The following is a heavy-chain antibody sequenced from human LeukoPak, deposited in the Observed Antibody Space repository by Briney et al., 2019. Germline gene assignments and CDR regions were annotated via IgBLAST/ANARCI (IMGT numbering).Heavy chain of an antibody. J-gene: IGHJ4*02. Sequence: GTSVKVSCKASGFTFTSSAVQWVRQARGQRLEWIGWIVVGSGNTNYAQKFQERVTITRDMSTSTAYMELSSLRSEDTAVYYCAADGYGGIAAPDYWGQGTLVTVSS. CDR3: AADGYGGIAAPDY. V-gene: IGHV1-58*01. D-gene: IGHD6-13*01. CDR1: GFTFTSSA. CDR2: IVVGSGNT.